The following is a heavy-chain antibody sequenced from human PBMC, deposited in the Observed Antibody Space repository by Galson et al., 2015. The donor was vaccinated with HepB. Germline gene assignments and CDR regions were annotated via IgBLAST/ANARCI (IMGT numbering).Heavy chain of an antibody. CDR3: ARGSGSSWYHYYFDY. J-gene: IGHJ4*02. CDR1: GFTVSSNY. CDR2: IYSGGST. V-gene: IGHV3-53*04. D-gene: IGHD6-13*01. Sequence: SLRLSCAASGFTVSSNYMNWVRQAPGKGLEWVSVIYSGGSTYYADSVKGRFTISRHNSKNTLYLQMNSLRAEDTAVYYCARGSGSSWYHYYFDYWGQGTLVTVSS.